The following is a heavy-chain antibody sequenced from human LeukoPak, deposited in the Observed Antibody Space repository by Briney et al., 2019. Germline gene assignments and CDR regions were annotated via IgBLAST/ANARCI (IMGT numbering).Heavy chain of an antibody. D-gene: IGHD6-13*01. V-gene: IGHV1-24*01. CDR2: FDPEDGET. J-gene: IGHJ6*04. CDR3: TAAGTGYYGTDV. Sequence: ASVKVSCKVSGYTLTELSMHWVRQAPGKGLEWMGGFDPEDGETIYAQKFQGRVTMTEDTSTDTAYMELSSLRSEDTAVYYCTAAGTGYYGTDVWGKGTTVTVSS. CDR1: GYTLTELS.